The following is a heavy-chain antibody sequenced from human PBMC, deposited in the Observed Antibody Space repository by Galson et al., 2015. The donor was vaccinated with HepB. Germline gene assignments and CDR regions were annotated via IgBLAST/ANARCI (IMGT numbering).Heavy chain of an antibody. J-gene: IGHJ3*02. Sequence: SVKVSCKASGGTFSSYAISWVRQAPGQGLEWMGGIIPIFGTANYAQKFQGRVTITAGKSTSTAYMELSSLRSEDTAVYYCARVWSITQHDAFDIWGQGTMVTVSS. D-gene: IGHD3-10*01. CDR3: ARVWSITQHDAFDI. CDR2: IIPIFGTA. V-gene: IGHV1-69*06. CDR1: GGTFSSYA.